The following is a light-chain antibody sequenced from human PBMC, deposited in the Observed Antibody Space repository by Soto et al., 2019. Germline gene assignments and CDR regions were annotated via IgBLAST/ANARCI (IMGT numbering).Light chain of an antibody. CDR3: QSADSSGTFV. J-gene: IGLJ1*01. CDR2: KDS. Sequence: SYELTQPPSVSVSPGQTARITCSGDALPKQYAYWYQQKPGQAPLVVIYKDSERPSGIPERFSGSSSGTTVTLTISGVQAEDEADYFCQSADSSGTFVFGTGTKLTVL. V-gene: IGLV3-25*02. CDR1: ALPKQY.